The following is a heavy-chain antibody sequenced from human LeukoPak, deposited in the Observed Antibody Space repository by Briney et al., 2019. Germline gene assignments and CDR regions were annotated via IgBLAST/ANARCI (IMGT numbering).Heavy chain of an antibody. Sequence: PGGSLRLSCAASGFTFSSYAMSWVRQAPGKGLEWVANIKQDGSEKYYVDSVKGRFSISRDNAKSSLYLQMNSLRAEDTAVYYCARDETYCGVDCYPYYFDYWGQGTLVTVSS. CDR2: IKQDGSEK. CDR1: GFTFSSYA. J-gene: IGHJ4*02. D-gene: IGHD2-21*02. CDR3: ARDETYCGVDCYPYYFDY. V-gene: IGHV3-7*01.